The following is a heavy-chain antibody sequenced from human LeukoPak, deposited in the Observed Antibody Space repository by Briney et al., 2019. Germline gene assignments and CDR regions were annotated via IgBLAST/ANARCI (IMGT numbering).Heavy chain of an antibody. D-gene: IGHD6-13*01. CDR1: GGSISSYY. J-gene: IGHJ6*03. Sequence: SETLSLTCTVSGGSISSYYWSWIRQPPGKELEGIGYIYTSGSTNYNPSLKSRVTISVDTSKNQFSLKLSSVTAADTAVYYRARLTAAAGKDYYYYYYMDVWGKGTTVTVSS. CDR2: IYTSGST. V-gene: IGHV4-4*09. CDR3: ARLTAAAGKDYYYYYYMDV.